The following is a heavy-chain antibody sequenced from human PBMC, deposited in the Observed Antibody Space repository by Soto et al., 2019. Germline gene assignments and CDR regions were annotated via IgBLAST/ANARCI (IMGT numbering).Heavy chain of an antibody. CDR1: GFTVSSNY. CDR3: ARGPTGYCISTSCEEDYYYYGMDV. CDR2: IYSGGST. J-gene: IGHJ6*02. D-gene: IGHD2-2*01. Sequence: EVQLVESGGGLIQPGGSLRLSCAASGFTVSSNYMSWVRQAPGKGLEWVSVIYSGGSTYYADSVKGRFTISRDNSKNTLYLQMNSLRAEDTAVYYCARGPTGYCISTSCEEDYYYYGMDVWGQGTTVTVSS. V-gene: IGHV3-53*01.